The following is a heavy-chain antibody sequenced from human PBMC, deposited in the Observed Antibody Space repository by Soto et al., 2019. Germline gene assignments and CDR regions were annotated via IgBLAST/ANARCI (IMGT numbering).Heavy chain of an antibody. D-gene: IGHD2-15*01. V-gene: IGHV3-33*01. CDR2: IWYDGSNK. J-gene: IGHJ4*02. Sequence: GGSLRLSCAASGFTFSSYGMHWVRQAPGKGLEWVAVIWYDGSNKYYADSVKGRFTISRDNSKNTLYLQMNSLRAEDTAVYYCARGMVVADIDYWGQGTLVTVSS. CDR3: ARGMVVADIDY. CDR1: GFTFSSYG.